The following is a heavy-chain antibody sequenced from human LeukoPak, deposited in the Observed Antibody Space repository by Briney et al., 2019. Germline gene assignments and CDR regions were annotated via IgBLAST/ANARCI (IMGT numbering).Heavy chain of an antibody. Sequence: ASVKVSCKASGYTFTCYYMHWVRQAPGQGLEWTGIINPSGGSTSYAQKFQGRVTMTRDTSTSTVYMELSSLRSEDTAVYYCASSLWFGELFQRISTAHGMDVWGQGTTVTVSS. CDR3: ASSLWFGELFQRISTAHGMDV. J-gene: IGHJ6*02. CDR2: INPSGGST. CDR1: GYTFTCYY. D-gene: IGHD3-10*01. V-gene: IGHV1-46*01.